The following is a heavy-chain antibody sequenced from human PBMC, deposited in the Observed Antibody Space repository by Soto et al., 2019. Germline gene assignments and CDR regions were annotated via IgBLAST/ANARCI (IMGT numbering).Heavy chain of an antibody. CDR1: DYTFTNYG. CDR3: ARSSSGPPPDAFDI. CDR2: ISAYNGNT. D-gene: IGHD6-19*01. Sequence: QVQLVQSGAEVKKPGASVKVSCKASDYTFTNYGISWVRQAPGQGLEWMGWISAYNGNTNYAQKLQGRVNMTTDTSTSTAYMELRSLRSDDTAVYYCARSSSGPPPDAFDIWGQGTMVTVSS. V-gene: IGHV1-18*01. J-gene: IGHJ3*02.